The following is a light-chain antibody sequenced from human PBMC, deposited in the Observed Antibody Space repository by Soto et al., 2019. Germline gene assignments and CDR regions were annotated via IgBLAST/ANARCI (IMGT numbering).Light chain of an antibody. CDR3: HQYDDWPPGYT. CDR1: QIISDN. V-gene: IGKV3-15*01. CDR2: GAS. J-gene: IGKJ2*01. Sequence: EIVLTQSPATLSVSPGERATLSYRASQIISDNLAWYQQKRGQAPRLLIHGASTRATGIPARFSGSGSGTEFTLTISSLQSEDFAVYYCHQYDDWPPGYTFGQGTKLEI.